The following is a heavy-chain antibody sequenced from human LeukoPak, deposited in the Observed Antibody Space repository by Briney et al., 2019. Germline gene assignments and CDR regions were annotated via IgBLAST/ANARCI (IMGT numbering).Heavy chain of an antibody. Sequence: SVKVSCKASGGTFSSYAISWVRQAPGQGLEWMGRIIPIFGTANYAQKFQGRVTITTDESTSTAYMELSSLRSEGTAVYYCARYGGAYDSSGYSYWGQGTLVTVSS. D-gene: IGHD3-22*01. J-gene: IGHJ4*02. CDR3: ARYGGAYDSSGYSY. CDR2: IIPIFGTA. V-gene: IGHV1-69*05. CDR1: GGTFSSYA.